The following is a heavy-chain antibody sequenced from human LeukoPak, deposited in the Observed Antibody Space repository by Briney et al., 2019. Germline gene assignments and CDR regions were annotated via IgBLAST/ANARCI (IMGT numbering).Heavy chain of an antibody. Sequence: SETLSLTCTVSGGSISGYYWSWIRQPAGKGLEWIGRIYTSGSTNYNPSLKSRVTMSVDTSKNQFSLKPSSVTAADTAVYYCASGAWATRLHSWAQGTLVIVSS. CDR2: IYTSGST. CDR3: ASGAWATRLHS. V-gene: IGHV4-4*07. CDR1: GGSISGYY. D-gene: IGHD5-24*01. J-gene: IGHJ4*02.